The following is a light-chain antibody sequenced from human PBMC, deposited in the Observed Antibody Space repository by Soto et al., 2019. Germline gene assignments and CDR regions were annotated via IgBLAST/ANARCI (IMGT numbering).Light chain of an antibody. J-gene: IGKJ5*01. CDR2: AAS. V-gene: IGKV1-17*01. CDR1: QNINNY. CDR3: QQYGSSPPIT. Sequence: DIQMTQSPSSLSASVGDRVTITCQASQNINNYLNWYQQKPAKAPKRLIYAASSLQSGVPSRFSGSGSGTEFTLTISSLQPEDSAVYYCQQYGSSPPITFGQGTRLEI.